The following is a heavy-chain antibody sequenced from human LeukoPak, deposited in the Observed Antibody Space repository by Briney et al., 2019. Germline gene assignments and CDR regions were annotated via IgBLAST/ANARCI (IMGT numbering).Heavy chain of an antibody. J-gene: IGHJ4*02. CDR2: INHSGST. CDR3: AGVGGSGLGLSD. Sequence: PSETLSLTCAVYGGSFSGYYWSWIRQPPGKGLEWIGEINHSGSTNYNPSLKSRVTISVDTSKNQFSLKLSSVTAADTAVYYCAGVGGSGLGLSDWGQGTLVTVSS. D-gene: IGHD2-15*01. CDR1: GGSFSGYY. V-gene: IGHV4-34*01.